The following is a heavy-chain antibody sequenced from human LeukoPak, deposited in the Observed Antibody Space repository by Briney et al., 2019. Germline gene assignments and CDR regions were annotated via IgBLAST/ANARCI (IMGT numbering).Heavy chain of an antibody. D-gene: IGHD2-15*01. J-gene: IGHJ4*02. CDR2: ISGSGDYT. V-gene: IGHV3-23*01. CDR3: AKDLCSGGSCYSDY. Sequence: GGSLRLSCAVSGFTFSGYAMSWVRQAPGKGLEWVSTISGSGDYTYYADSVKGRFSISRDNSKNTLHLQMNSLRAEDTAVYYCAKDLCSGGSCYSDYWGQGTLVTVSS. CDR1: GFTFSGYA.